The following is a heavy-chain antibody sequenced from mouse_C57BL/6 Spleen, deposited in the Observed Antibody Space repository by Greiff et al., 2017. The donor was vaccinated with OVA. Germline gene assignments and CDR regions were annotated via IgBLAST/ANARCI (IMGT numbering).Heavy chain of an antibody. Sequence: QVQLQQPGAELVRPGSSVKLSCKASGYTFTSYWMHWVKQRPIQGLEWIGNIDPSDSDTHYNQKFKDKATLTVDKSSSTAYMQLSSLTSEDSAVDYCARHYDYGWYFDVWGTGTTVTVSS. J-gene: IGHJ1*03. D-gene: IGHD2-4*01. CDR3: ARHYDYGWYFDV. CDR1: GYTFTSYW. V-gene: IGHV1-52*01. CDR2: IDPSDSDT.